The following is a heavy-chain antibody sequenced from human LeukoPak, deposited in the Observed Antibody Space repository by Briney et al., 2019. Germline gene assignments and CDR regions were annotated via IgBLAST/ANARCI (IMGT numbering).Heavy chain of an antibody. CDR2: IDYGGST. J-gene: IGHJ6*04. V-gene: IGHV4-61*01. D-gene: IGHD1-1*01. Sequence: SETLSLTCTVSGGSISSGSYYWSWIRQPPGKGLEWIGYIDYGGSTNYNPSFRSRATISVDTSKNQFSLRLSSVTAADTAVYYCARLNGGVWGKGTTVTVSS. CDR1: GGSISSGSYY. CDR3: ARLNGGV.